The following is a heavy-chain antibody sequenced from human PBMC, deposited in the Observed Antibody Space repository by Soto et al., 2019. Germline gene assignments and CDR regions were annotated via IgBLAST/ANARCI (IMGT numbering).Heavy chain of an antibody. CDR2: INTSGGST. J-gene: IGHJ4*02. V-gene: IGHV1-46*01. CDR3: AGEEEGYSYGGRFDY. Sequence: QVQLVQSGAEVKKPGASVKVSCKASGYTFTSYYMHWVRQAPGQGPEWMGIINTSGGSTSYAQKFQGRVTMTRDTSTSTVYMELSSLRSEDTAVYYCAGEEEGYSYGGRFDYWGQGTLVTVSS. CDR1: GYTFTSYY. D-gene: IGHD5-18*01.